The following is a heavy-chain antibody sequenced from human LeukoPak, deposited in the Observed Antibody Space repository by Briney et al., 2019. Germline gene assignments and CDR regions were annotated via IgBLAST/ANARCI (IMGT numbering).Heavy chain of an antibody. CDR2: IYYSGST. CDR3: ARDAEDFGDYYYGMDV. Sequence: KPSETLSLTCTVSGGSISSYYWSWIRQHPGKGLEWIGYIYYSGSTYYNPSLKSRVTISVDTSKNQFSLKLSSVTAADTAVYYCARDAEDFGDYYYGMDVWGQGTTVTVSS. D-gene: IGHD5-24*01. V-gene: IGHV4-59*06. J-gene: IGHJ6*02. CDR1: GGSISSYY.